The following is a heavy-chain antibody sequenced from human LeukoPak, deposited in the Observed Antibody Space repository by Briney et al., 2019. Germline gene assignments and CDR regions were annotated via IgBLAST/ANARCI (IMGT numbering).Heavy chain of an antibody. J-gene: IGHJ5*02. D-gene: IGHD2-15*01. CDR3: ARQVVVAATPGDWFDP. CDR2: INHSGST. V-gene: IGHV4-34*01. CDR1: GGSISSYY. Sequence: PSETLSLTCTVSGGSISSYYWSWIRQPPGKGLEWIGEINHSGSTYYNPSLKSRVTISVDTSKNQFSLKLSSVTAADTAVYYCARQVVVAATPGDWFDPWGQGTLVTVSS.